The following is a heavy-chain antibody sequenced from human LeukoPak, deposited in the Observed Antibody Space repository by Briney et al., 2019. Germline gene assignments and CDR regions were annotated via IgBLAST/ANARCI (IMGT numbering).Heavy chain of an antibody. CDR3: AKAYPHSRDYMDV. J-gene: IGHJ6*03. CDR1: GFTFDDYA. CDR2: ISWDGGST. Sequence: PGGSLRLSCAASGFTFDDYAMHWVRQAPGKGLEWVSLISWDGGSTYYADSVKGRFTTSRDNSKNSLYLQMNSLRAEDTALYYCAKAYPHSRDYMDVWGKGTTVTVSS. V-gene: IGHV3-43D*03.